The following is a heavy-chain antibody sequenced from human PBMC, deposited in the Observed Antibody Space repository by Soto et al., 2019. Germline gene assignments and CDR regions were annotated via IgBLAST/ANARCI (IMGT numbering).Heavy chain of an antibody. Sequence: QVQLVQSGAEVKKPGSSVKVSCKASGGTFSSYIISWVRQAPGQGLEWMGRVIPISGIANYAQKFQGRVTITADKSTSTAYMELSSLRSEDTAVYYCARFPQTAIVGAAYFDYWGQGTLVTVSS. D-gene: IGHD1-26*01. CDR2: VIPISGIA. V-gene: IGHV1-69*02. J-gene: IGHJ4*02. CDR1: GGTFSSYI. CDR3: ARFPQTAIVGAAYFDY.